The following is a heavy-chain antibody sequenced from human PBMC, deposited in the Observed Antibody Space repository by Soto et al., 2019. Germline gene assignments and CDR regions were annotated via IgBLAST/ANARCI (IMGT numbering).Heavy chain of an antibody. CDR1: GFTFSSYA. CDR3: AKMDVAPAGTYYYYYGMDV. CDR2: ISGSGGST. D-gene: IGHD6-19*01. J-gene: IGHJ6*02. V-gene: IGHV3-23*01. Sequence: EVQLLESGGGLVQPGGSLRLSCAASGFTFSSYAMSWVRQAPGKGLEWVSAISGSGGSTYYADSVEGRFTISRDNSKNTLYLQMNSLRAEDTAVYYCAKMDVAPAGTYYYYYGMDVWGQGTTVTVSS.